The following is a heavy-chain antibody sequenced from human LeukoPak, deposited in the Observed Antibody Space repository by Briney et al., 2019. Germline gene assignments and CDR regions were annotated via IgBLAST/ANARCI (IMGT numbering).Heavy chain of an antibody. D-gene: IGHD3-10*01. CDR1: GFTVSSNH. CDR2: IYSGGST. J-gene: IGHJ4*02. V-gene: IGHV3-53*05. Sequence: GGSLRLSCAASGFTVSSNHMSWVRQAPGKGLEWVSVIYSGGSTDYADSVKGRFTISRDNSKNTLYLQMNSLRAEDTAVYYCAKDRVLIDWGQGTLVTVSS. CDR3: AKDRVLID.